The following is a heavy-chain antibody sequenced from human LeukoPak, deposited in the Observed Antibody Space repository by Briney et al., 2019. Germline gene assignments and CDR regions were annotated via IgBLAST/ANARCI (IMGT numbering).Heavy chain of an antibody. CDR2: ISGSGGST. CDR1: GFTFSSYA. J-gene: IGHJ4*02. CDR3: AKAPRDSSGSYYFDY. D-gene: IGHD6-19*01. Sequence: PGGSLRLSCAASGFTFSSYAMSWVRQAPGKGLEWVSAISGSGGSTYYADSVKGRFTISRDNSKNTLYLQMNSLRAEDTAVYYCAKAPRDSSGSYYFDYWGQGTLVTVSS. V-gene: IGHV3-23*01.